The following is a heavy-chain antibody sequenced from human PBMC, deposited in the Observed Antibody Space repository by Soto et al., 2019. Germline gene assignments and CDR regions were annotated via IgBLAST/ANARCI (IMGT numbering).Heavy chain of an antibody. D-gene: IGHD6-6*01. J-gene: IGHJ4*02. CDR3: ARDTQYNTSPQVFDY. V-gene: IGHV1-18*01. CDR2: ISTYNGNT. Sequence: QVQLLQSGAEVKKPGASVRVSCKASGYSFTRFGISWVRQAPGQGLEWVGRISTYNGNTKYAQKLEGRVTVSTDTSTSTAYMELRNLRSDDTAVYYCARDTQYNTSPQVFDYWGQGTLLTVSS. CDR1: GYSFTRFG.